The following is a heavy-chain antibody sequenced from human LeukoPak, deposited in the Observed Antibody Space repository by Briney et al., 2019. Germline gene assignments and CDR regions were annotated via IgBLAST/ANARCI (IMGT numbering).Heavy chain of an antibody. J-gene: IGHJ4*02. CDR1: GGSISSSSYY. V-gene: IGHV4-39*07. CDR3: ARETPRYSSSSADY. D-gene: IGHD6-6*01. Sequence: KTSETLSLTCTVSGGSISSSSYYWGWIRQPPGKGLEWIGSIYYSGSTYYNPSLKSRVTISVDTSKNQFSLKLSSVTAADTAAYYCARETPRYSSSSADYWGQGTLVTVSS. CDR2: IYYSGST.